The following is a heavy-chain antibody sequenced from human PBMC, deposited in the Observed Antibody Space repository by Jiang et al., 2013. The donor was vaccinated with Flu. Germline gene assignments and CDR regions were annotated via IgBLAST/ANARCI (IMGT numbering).Heavy chain of an antibody. CDR2: INTNTGKP. D-gene: IGHD2-8*02. J-gene: IGHJ4*02. V-gene: IGHV7-4-1*02. CDR3: ARDRRACTGDTCYTDFDY. Sequence: KASGYTFTNYAMSWVRQALGQGLEWMGWINTNTGKPTFAQGFTGRFVFSLDTSVSTAYLQISSLEAEDTAVYYCARDRRACTGDTCYTDFDYWGQGTLVTVSS. CDR1: GYTFTNYA.